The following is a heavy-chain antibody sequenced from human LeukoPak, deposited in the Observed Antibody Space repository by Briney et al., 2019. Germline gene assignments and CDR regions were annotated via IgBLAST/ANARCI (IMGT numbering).Heavy chain of an antibody. CDR1: GFTFTNYV. Sequence: ASVKVSCKTSGFTFTNYVISWVRQAPGQGLEWMGWISGYNGNTNCAEKFQGRVTLTTDTSTRTAHMELRSLRSDDTAVYYCAKRDMGYGSGSYRDWGQGSLVTVSS. V-gene: IGHV1-18*01. CDR3: AKRDMGYGSGSYRD. CDR2: ISGYNGNT. J-gene: IGHJ4*02. D-gene: IGHD3-10*01.